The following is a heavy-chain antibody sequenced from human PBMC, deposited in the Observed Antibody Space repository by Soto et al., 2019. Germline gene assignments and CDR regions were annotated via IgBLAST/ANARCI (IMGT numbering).Heavy chain of an antibody. CDR1: GYTFTGYY. CDR3: ATQRDYGDYGAFDY. J-gene: IGHJ4*02. CDR2: INPNSGGT. D-gene: IGHD4-17*01. V-gene: IGHV1-2*04. Sequence: ASVKVSCKASGYTFTGYYMHWVRQAPGQGLEWMGWINPNSGGTNYAQKFQGWVTMTRDTSISTAYMELSRLRSDDTVVYYCATQRDYGDYGAFDYWGQGTLVTVSS.